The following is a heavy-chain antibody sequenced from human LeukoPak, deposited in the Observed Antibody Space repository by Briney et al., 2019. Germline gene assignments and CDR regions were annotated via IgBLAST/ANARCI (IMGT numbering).Heavy chain of an antibody. CDR3: AKGHTIAARPCYFDY. CDR2: ITGSGFST. D-gene: IGHD6-6*01. CDR1: RFTFSSYA. J-gene: IGHJ4*02. V-gene: IGHV3-23*01. Sequence: PGGSLRLSCAASRFTFSSYAMSWVRQAPGKGLEWVSAITGSGFSTYHADSVKGRFTISRDTSKNTLYLQMDSLRAEDTAIYYCAKGHTIAARPCYFDYWGQGTLVTVSS.